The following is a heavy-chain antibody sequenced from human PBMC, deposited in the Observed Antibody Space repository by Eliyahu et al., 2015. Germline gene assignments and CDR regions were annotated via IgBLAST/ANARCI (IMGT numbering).Heavy chain of an antibody. Sequence: EVQLLESGGGLVQPGGSLRLSCAASGFTFSXXAXSXVRPAPGKGLEGVSAISGSGGSTYHADSVKGRFTISRDNSKNTLYLQMNNLRAEDTAVYYCARTSQDYYGSGSRKTYYFDYWGQGTLVTVSS. J-gene: IGHJ4*02. CDR2: ISGSGGST. D-gene: IGHD3-10*01. CDR1: GFTFSXXA. V-gene: IGHV3-23*01. CDR3: ARTSQDYYGSGSRKTYYFDY.